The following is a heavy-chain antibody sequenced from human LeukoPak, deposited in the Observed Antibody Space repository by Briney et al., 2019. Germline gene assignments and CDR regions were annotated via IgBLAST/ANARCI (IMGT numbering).Heavy chain of an antibody. J-gene: IGHJ4*02. Sequence: GGSLRLSCAASGLTLSSYSISWVRQAPGKGLEWVADISASGGSTYYTDSVKGRFTISRDTTKNSLYLQMNSLRAEDAAVYCWAKARYGVYYWGQGTLVTVSS. CDR3: AKARYGVYY. CDR1: GLTLSSYS. V-gene: IGHV3-23*01. D-gene: IGHD4-17*01. CDR2: ISASGGST.